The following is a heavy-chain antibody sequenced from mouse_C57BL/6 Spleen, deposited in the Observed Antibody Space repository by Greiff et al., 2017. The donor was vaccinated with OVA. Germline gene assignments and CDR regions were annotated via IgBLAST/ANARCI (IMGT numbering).Heavy chain of an antibody. J-gene: IGHJ4*01. CDR3: ARLENYSNSYAMDY. V-gene: IGHV5-17*01. D-gene: IGHD2-5*01. CDR2: ISSGSSTI. CDR1: GFTFSDYG. Sequence: EVNLVESGGGLVKPGGSLKLSCAASGFTFSDYGMHWVRQAPEKGLEWVAYISSGSSTIYYADTVKGRFTISRDNAKNTLFLQMTSLRSEDTAMYYCARLENYSNSYAMDYWGQGTSVTVSS.